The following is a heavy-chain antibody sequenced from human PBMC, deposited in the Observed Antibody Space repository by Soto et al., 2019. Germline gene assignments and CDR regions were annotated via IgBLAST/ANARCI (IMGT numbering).Heavy chain of an antibody. CDR1: GGSFSSDA. Sequence: ASVKVSCKASGGSFSSDAITWVRQAPGQGLEWIGEIIPMFDTTNYAPEFQGRVTITADTATTTVYMEVNRLTPDDTAVYSCAREVVTETTLGYFDFWGQGALVTVSS. D-gene: IGHD2-21*02. J-gene: IGHJ4*02. CDR3: AREVVTETTLGYFDF. V-gene: IGHV1-69*06. CDR2: IIPMFDTT.